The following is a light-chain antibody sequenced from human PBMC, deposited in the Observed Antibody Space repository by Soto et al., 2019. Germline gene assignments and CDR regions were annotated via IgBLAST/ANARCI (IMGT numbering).Light chain of an antibody. J-gene: IGKJ4*02. Sequence: EIVLTQSPGTLSLSSGERATLSCRASQSVRSNYLAWYQQKPGQAPRLLIYGASSRATGIPGRFGGSGSGTDFTLTISRLEPEDFAVYYWQQYASSPLTFGGGTKVEIK. CDR1: QSVRSNY. CDR3: QQYASSPLT. V-gene: IGKV3-20*01. CDR2: GAS.